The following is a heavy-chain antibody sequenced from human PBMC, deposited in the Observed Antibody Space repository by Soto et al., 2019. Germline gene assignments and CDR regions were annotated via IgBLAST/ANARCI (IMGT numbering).Heavy chain of an antibody. CDR1: GFNFNTFD. CDR2: MNPNSGNT. Sequence: ASVKVCCKASGFNFNTFDIYWVRQATGHGLEWMGWMNPNSGNTGYAQELRGRVTMTRNTSNTTAYMELTSLTSDDTGVYYCAGGNFRYWGQGTLVTVSS. V-gene: IGHV1-8*02. CDR3: AGGNFRY. J-gene: IGHJ4*02.